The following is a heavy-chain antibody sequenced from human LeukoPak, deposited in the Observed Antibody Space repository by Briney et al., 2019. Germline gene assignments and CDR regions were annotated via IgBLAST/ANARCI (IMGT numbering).Heavy chain of an antibody. CDR3: ARQVAAAGTTYFDY. Sequence: GESLKISCMVSGYNFVTSWIGWVRQMPGKGLECMGIIDPGDSDIRYSPSFEGQVTISADKSISAVYLQWSSLKASDTAMYYCARQVAAAGTTYFDYWGQGTLVTVSS. J-gene: IGHJ4*02. D-gene: IGHD6-13*01. CDR1: GYNFVTSW. CDR2: IDPGDSDI. V-gene: IGHV5-51*01.